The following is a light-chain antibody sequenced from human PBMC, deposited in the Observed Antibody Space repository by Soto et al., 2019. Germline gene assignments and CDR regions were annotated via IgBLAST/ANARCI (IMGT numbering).Light chain of an antibody. J-gene: IGKJ1*01. CDR2: QVS. CDR1: QSLVYSDGNTY. Sequence: VLTQTPLSSPVTLGQPASISCRSSQSLVYSDGNTYLSWLQQRPGQPPRLLIYQVSNRFSGVPDRFSGRGAGTDFTLKISRVEAEDVGVYACIQFSHFPRTFDQGTKVEIK. V-gene: IGKV2-24*01. CDR3: IQFSHFPRT.